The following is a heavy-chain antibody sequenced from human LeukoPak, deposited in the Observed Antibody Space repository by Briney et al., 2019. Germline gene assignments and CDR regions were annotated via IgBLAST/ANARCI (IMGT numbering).Heavy chain of an antibody. J-gene: IGHJ5*01. CDR1: GFTFSNYN. D-gene: IGHD1-14*01. CDR3: ARDETNGFDS. CDR2: INSRSTYM. V-gene: IGHV3-21*01. Sequence: GGSLRLSCGASGFTFSNYNMNWVRQAPGEGLEWVSSINSRSTYMFYADSVMGRFTISRDNAKNSLFLQMNSLRAEDTAVYYCARDETNGFDSWGQGTLVTVSS.